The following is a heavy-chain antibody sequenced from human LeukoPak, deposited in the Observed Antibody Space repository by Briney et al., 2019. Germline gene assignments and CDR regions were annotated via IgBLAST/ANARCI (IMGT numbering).Heavy chain of an antibody. V-gene: IGHV1-18*01. J-gene: IGHJ4*02. CDR3: ARVGAYCSGGSCYLDY. D-gene: IGHD2-15*01. Sequence: ASVKVSCKSSGYTFTSYGISWVRQAPGQGLEWMGWISPYNGNTNYAQNLQGRVTMTTDTSTSTAYMELRSLRSDDTAVYYCARVGAYCSGGSCYLDYWGQGTLVTVSS. CDR1: GYTFTSYG. CDR2: ISPYNGNT.